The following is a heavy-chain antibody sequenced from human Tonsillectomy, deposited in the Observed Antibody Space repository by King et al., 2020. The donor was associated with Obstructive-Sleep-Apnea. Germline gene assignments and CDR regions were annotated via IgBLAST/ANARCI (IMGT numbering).Heavy chain of an antibody. Sequence: VQLVESGGGLVQPGGSLRLSCAASGFTFSSYGMTWVRQAPGKGLEWVSGISGSGGSTYYADSVKGRFTISRDNSKNTLYLQMNSLRAEDTAVYYCAKGPCSGGSCYLFYWGQGTLVTVSS. CDR1: GFTFSSYG. V-gene: IGHV3-23*04. CDR2: ISGSGGST. CDR3: AKGPCSGGSCYLFY. J-gene: IGHJ4*02. D-gene: IGHD2-15*01.